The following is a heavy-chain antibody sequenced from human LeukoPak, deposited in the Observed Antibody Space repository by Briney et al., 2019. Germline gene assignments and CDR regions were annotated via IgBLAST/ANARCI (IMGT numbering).Heavy chain of an antibody. CDR1: GFTFNSYA. J-gene: IGHJ4*02. V-gene: IGHV3-23*01. CDR2: ISGSGGST. D-gene: IGHD3-10*01. Sequence: PGGSLRLSCAASGFTFNSYAMTWVRQAPGKGLEWVSAISGSGGSTYYADSVKGRFTISRDNSKNTLYLQMNSLRAEDTAVYYCAKELLWFGEYDYWGQGTLVTVSS. CDR3: AKELLWFGEYDY.